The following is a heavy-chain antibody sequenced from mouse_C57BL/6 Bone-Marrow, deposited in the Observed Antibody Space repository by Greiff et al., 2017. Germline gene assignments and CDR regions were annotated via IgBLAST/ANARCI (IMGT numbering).Heavy chain of an antibody. CDR1: GFTFSSYA. V-gene: IGHV5-4*01. Sequence: DVQLQESGGGLVKPGGSLKLSCAASGFTFSSYAMSWVRQTPEKRLEWVATISDGGSYTYYPDNVKGRFTISRDNAKNNQYLQMSHLKSEDTAKYYCAKDRGAHPYYFDYWGQGTTLTVSS. CDR3: AKDRGAHPYYFDY. J-gene: IGHJ2*01. D-gene: IGHD1-3*01. CDR2: ISDGGSYT.